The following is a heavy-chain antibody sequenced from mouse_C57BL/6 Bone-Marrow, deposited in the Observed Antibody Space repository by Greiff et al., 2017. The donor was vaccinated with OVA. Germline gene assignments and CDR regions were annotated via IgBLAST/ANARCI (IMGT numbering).Heavy chain of an antibody. D-gene: IGHD1-1*01. Sequence: QVQLQQSGAELVKPGASVKISCKASGYAFSSYWMNWVKQRPGKGLEWIGQIYPGDGDTNYNGKFKGKATLTADKSSSTAYMQLSSLTSEDSAVYFCARWITTVVATDYGGQGTTLTVSS. CDR2: IYPGDGDT. CDR3: ARWITTVVATDY. J-gene: IGHJ2*01. CDR1: GYAFSSYW. V-gene: IGHV1-80*01.